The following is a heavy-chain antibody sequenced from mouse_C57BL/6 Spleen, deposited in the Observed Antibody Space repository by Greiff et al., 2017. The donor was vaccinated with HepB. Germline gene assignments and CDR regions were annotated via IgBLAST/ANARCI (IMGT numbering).Heavy chain of an antibody. CDR3: TPWDAGFAY. V-gene: IGHV6-3*01. J-gene: IGHJ3*01. CDR2: IRLKSDNYAT. Sequence: EVKVEESGGGLVQPGGSMKLSCVASGFTFSNYWMNWVRQSPEKGLEWVAQIRLKSDNYATHYAESVKGRFTISRDDSKSSVYLQMNNLRAEDTGIYYCTPWDAGFAYWGQGTLVTVSA. CDR1: GFTFSNYW. D-gene: IGHD4-1*01.